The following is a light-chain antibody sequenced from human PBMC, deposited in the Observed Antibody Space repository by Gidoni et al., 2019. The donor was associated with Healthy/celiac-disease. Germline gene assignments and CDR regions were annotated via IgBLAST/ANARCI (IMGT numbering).Light chain of an antibody. CDR3: QQSYSTPLT. CDR2: AAS. J-gene: IGKJ5*01. Sequence: DIQMTKSPSSLSASVGDRVTITCRASQSISSYLNWYQQKPGKAPNILIYAASSFQSGVPSRCCGSRACTACTIITISLQPEDFVTYYCQQSYSTPLTFGQGTRLEIK. CDR1: QSISSY. V-gene: IGKV1-39*01.